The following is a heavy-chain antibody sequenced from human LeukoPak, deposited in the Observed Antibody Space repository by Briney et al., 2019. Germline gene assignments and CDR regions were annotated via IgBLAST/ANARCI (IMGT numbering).Heavy chain of an antibody. CDR3: ARRRDYFDY. CDR1: GFTFNDYY. V-gene: IGHV3-11*01. J-gene: IGHJ4*02. Sequence: GGSLRLSCAASGFTFNDYYMSWIRQAPGKGLGWVPYISSGSSIIYYADSVKGRFTISRDNAKNSLYLQMNSLRAEDTAVYYCARRRDYFDYWGQGTLVTVSP. CDR2: ISSGSSII.